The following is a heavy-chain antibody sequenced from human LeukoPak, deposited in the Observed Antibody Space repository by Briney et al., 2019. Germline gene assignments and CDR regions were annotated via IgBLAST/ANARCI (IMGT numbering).Heavy chain of an antibody. CDR1: GGSFSGYY. D-gene: IGHD6-19*01. Sequence: SETLSLTCAVYGGSFSGYYWSWIRQPPGKGLEWIGEINHSGSTNYNPSLKSRVTISVGTSKNQFSLKLSSVTAADTAVYYCARGSSGWYEVDYWGQGTLVTVSS. J-gene: IGHJ4*02. V-gene: IGHV4-34*01. CDR3: ARGSSGWYEVDY. CDR2: INHSGST.